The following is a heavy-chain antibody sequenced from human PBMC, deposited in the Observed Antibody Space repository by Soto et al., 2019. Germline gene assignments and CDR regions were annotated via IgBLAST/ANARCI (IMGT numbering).Heavy chain of an antibody. Sequence: GGSQRLSYAASGFTFDDYTTHWVRQAPGKGLEWVSLISWDGGSTYYADSVKGRFTISRDNSKNSLYLQMNSLRTEDTALYYCAKDFVIADDYYYCGMDVWGQGTTVTVS. V-gene: IGHV3-43*01. CDR3: AKDFVIADDYYYCGMDV. J-gene: IGHJ6*02. D-gene: IGHD6-13*01. CDR1: GFTFDDYT. CDR2: ISWDGGST.